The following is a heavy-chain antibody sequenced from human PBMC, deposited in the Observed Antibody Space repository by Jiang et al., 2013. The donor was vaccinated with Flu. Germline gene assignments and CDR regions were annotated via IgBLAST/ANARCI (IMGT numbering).Heavy chain of an antibody. D-gene: IGHD5-12*01. CDR1: GGTFSSYA. V-gene: IGHV1-69*01. CDR3: ARGRYSFGNDY. CDR2: IKPIIGTT. Sequence: GAEVKRPGSSVKVSCKASGGTFSSYAISWVRQAPGQGLEWMGGIKPIIGTTSYAQKFQGRVTISADESASTAYMELSSLSSDDTAVYYCARGRYSFGNDYWGQGTLVTVSS. J-gene: IGHJ4*02.